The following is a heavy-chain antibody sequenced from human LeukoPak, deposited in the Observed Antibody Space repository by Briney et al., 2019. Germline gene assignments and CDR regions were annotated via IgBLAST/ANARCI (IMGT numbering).Heavy chain of an antibody. Sequence: SETLSLTCTVSGGSISSSSYYWGWIRQPPGKGLEWIGSIYYSGSTYYNPSLKSRVTISVDTSKNQFSLKLTSVTAADTAVYYCARRYSNGWYFDYWGQGTLVTVSS. J-gene: IGHJ4*02. V-gene: IGHV4-39*07. CDR1: GGSISSSSYY. CDR3: ARRYSNGWYFDY. D-gene: IGHD6-19*01. CDR2: IYYSGST.